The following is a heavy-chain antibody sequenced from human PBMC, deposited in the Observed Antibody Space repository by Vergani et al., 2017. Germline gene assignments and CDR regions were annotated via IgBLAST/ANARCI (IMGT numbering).Heavy chain of an antibody. CDR3: ARDAGDIVVVVAAFIDY. V-gene: IGHV1-2*02. Sequence: QVQLVQSGAEVKKPGASVKVSCKASGYTFTGYYMHWVRQAPGQGLEWMGWINPNSGGTNYAQKFQGRVTMTRDTSISTAYMELSRLRSDDTAVYYCARDAGDIVVVVAAFIDYWGQGTLVTVSS. CDR2: INPNSGGT. J-gene: IGHJ4*02. D-gene: IGHD2-15*01. CDR1: GYTFTGYY.